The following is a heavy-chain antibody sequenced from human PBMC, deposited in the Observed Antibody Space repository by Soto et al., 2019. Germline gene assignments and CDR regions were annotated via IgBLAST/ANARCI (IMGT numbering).Heavy chain of an antibody. V-gene: IGHV3-23*01. J-gene: IGHJ6*03. CDR1: GVTFSNYA. D-gene: IGHD3-9*01. CDR2: VSRGGDNT. CDR3: AKEGFYVSLTGYFYYYYMDV. Sequence: GGSLRLSCDASGVTFSNYAMNWIRQAPGKGLEWVSAVSRGGDNTYYVDSVEGRFTISRDNSRNTLYLQMNSLRVEDTAVYYCAKEGFYVSLTGYFYYYYMDVWGQG.